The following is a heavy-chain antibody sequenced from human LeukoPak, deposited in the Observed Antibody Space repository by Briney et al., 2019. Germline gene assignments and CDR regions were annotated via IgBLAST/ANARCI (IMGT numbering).Heavy chain of an antibody. V-gene: IGHV1-8*03. CDR3: AVLRYFDWDAFDI. D-gene: IGHD3-9*01. J-gene: IGHJ3*02. CDR1: GYTFTGYY. CDR2: MNPNSGNT. Sequence: ASVKVSCKASGYTFTGYYMHWVRQAPGQGLEWMGWMNPNSGNTGYAQKFQGRVTITRNTSISTAYMELSSLRSEDTAVYYCAVLRYFDWDAFDIWGQGTMVTVSS.